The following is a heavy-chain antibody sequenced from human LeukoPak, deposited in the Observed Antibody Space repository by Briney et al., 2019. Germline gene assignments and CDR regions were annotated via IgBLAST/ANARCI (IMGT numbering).Heavy chain of an antibody. Sequence: PGRSLRLSCAASGFTFSSYGMHWVRQAPGKGLEWVAVISYDGSNKYYADSVKGRLTISRDNSKNTLYLQMNSLRAEDTAVYYCAIHSSGLDYWGQGTLVTVSS. D-gene: IGHD6-19*01. CDR2: ISYDGSNK. V-gene: IGHV3-30*03. CDR1: GFTFSSYG. CDR3: AIHSSGLDY. J-gene: IGHJ4*02.